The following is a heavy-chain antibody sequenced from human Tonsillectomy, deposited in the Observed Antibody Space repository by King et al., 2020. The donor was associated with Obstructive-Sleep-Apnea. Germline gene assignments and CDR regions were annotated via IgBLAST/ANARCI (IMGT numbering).Heavy chain of an antibody. CDR2: IYPGDSDT. CDR3: ARACGGGANHSHYFDF. D-gene: IGHD1-14*01. V-gene: IGHV5-51*01. CDR1: GYRFSSYY. Sequence: QLVQSGAEVKKPGESLKISCKGSGYRFSSYYIGWVRQMPGKGLEWMGIIYPGDSDTRYSPSFQGQVTISADKSISTAYLQWSSLKAPDTAFYYCARACGGGANHSHYFDFWGQGTLVTVSS. J-gene: IGHJ4*02.